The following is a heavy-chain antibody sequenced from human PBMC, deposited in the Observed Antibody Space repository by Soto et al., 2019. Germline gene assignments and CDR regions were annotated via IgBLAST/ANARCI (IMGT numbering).Heavy chain of an antibody. V-gene: IGHV4-59*01. CDR1: GGSISSYY. Sequence: SETLSLTCTVSGGSISSYYWSWIRQPPGKGLEWIGYIYYSGSTNYNPSLKSRVTISVDTSKNQFSLKLSSVTAADTAVYYCTRSLPITITWYYYYYMAVWGQGTSVPVSS. D-gene: IGHD3-16*01. J-gene: IGHJ6*03. CDR2: IYYSGST. CDR3: TRSLPITITWYYYYYMAV.